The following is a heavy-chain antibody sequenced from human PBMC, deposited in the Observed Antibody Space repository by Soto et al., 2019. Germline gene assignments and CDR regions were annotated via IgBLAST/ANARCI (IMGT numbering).Heavy chain of an antibody. CDR2: ISAYNGNT. Sequence: ASVKVSCKASGYTFTSYGISWVRQAPGQGLEWMGWISAYNGNTNYAQKLQGRVTMTTDTSTSTAYMELRSLRSDDTAVYYCARDQYCTNGVCYTNYYGMDVWGQGTTVTVSS. CDR3: ARDQYCTNGVCYTNYYGMDV. V-gene: IGHV1-18*01. CDR1: GYTFTSYG. J-gene: IGHJ6*02. D-gene: IGHD2-8*01.